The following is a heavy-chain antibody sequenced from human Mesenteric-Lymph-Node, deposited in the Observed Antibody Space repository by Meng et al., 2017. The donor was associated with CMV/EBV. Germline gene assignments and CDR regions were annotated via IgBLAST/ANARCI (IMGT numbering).Heavy chain of an antibody. Sequence: SCAASGFTFSNAWMSWVRQAPGKGLEWVGRIKSKTDGETTDYAAPVKGRFTISRDDSKNTLYLQMNSLKTEDTAVYYCTTGGEGSSDYWGQGTLVTVSS. V-gene: IGHV3-15*01. J-gene: IGHJ4*02. D-gene: IGHD3-10*01. CDR2: IKSKTDGETT. CDR1: GFTFSNAW. CDR3: TTGGEGSSDY.